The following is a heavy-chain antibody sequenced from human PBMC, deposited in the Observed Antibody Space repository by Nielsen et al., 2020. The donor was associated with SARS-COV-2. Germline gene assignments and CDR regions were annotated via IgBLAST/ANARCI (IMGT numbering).Heavy chain of an antibody. D-gene: IGHD4-17*01. CDR1: GFTFSDSF. Sequence: GESLKISCTASGFTFSDSFMSWIRQAPGKGLEWVSAISYSGETTYYADSVKGRFTVSRDNSKNTLYLQMNSLRVEDTAVYYCAKNRRDYGDYGDFDYWGQGILVTVAS. CDR2: ISYSGETT. J-gene: IGHJ4*02. V-gene: IGHV3-23*01. CDR3: AKNRRDYGDYGDFDY.